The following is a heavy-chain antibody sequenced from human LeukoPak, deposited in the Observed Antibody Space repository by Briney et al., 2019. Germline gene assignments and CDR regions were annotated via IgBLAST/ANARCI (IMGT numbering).Heavy chain of an antibody. CDR1: GYTFTSYG. CDR3: ARGALVPAASPTFDY. D-gene: IGHD2-2*01. Sequence: ASVKVSCKASGYTFTSYGISWVRQAPGQGLEWMGWISTYNGNTNYAQQLQGRVTMTTDTSTSTVYMELRSLRSDDTAVYYCARGALVPAASPTFDYWGQGTLVTVSS. V-gene: IGHV1-18*01. J-gene: IGHJ4*02. CDR2: ISTYNGNT.